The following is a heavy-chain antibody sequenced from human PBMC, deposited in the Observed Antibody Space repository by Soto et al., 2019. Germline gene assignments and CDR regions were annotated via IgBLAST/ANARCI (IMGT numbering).Heavy chain of an antibody. CDR1: GGTFSSYA. V-gene: IGHV1-69*12. J-gene: IGHJ5*02. D-gene: IGHD3-9*01. CDR2: IIPIFGTA. Sequence: QVQLVQSGAEVKKPGSSVKVSCKASGGTFSSYAISWVRQAPGQGLEWMGGIIPIFGTANYAQKFQGRVTITADESTSTAYMELSSLRSEDTAVYYCARGGNNDWPPPLDWFDPWGQGTLVTVSS. CDR3: ARGGNNDWPPPLDWFDP.